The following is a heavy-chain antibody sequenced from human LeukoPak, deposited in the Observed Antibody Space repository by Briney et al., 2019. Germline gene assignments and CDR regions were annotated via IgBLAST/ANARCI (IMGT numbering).Heavy chain of an antibody. J-gene: IGHJ4*02. CDR1: GFTFSSYA. D-gene: IGHD6-13*01. CDR2: ISGSGVST. Sequence: GGSLRLSCAASGFTFSSYAMSWARQAPGKGLEWVSAISGSGVSTYYPDSVKGRFTISRDNFKNTRYLQMNSLRAEDTAVFYCAKATGTSITAAGTLDFWGQGTLVTVSS. V-gene: IGHV3-23*01. CDR3: AKATGTSITAAGTLDF.